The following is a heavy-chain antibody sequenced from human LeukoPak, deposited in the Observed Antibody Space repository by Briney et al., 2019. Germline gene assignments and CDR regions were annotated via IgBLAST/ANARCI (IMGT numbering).Heavy chain of an antibody. Sequence: SETLSLTCTVSGVSISSYYWTWIRQPPGEGLKWIGYIYYSGSTNYNPSLKSRVTISVDTSKNQFSLKLSSVTAADTAVYYCARALQPGVYAFDIWGQGTMVTVSS. CDR2: IYYSGST. J-gene: IGHJ3*02. CDR3: ARALQPGVYAFDI. V-gene: IGHV4-59*01. CDR1: GVSISSYY. D-gene: IGHD6-13*01.